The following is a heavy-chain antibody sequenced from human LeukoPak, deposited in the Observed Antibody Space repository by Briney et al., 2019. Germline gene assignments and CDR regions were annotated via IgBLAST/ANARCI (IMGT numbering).Heavy chain of an antibody. CDR2: IIGSSGST. V-gene: IGHV3-23*01. Sequence: GGSLRLSCAASGFSISNSAMSWLRQAPGKGLEWVSLIIGSSGSTFYADSVKGRFTISRDNSKNTLFLQMNSLRAEDTAVYYCAKGAYDYIEMGYFDYWGQGTLVTVSS. CDR3: AKGAYDYIEMGYFDY. J-gene: IGHJ4*02. D-gene: IGHD5-12*01. CDR1: GFSISNSA.